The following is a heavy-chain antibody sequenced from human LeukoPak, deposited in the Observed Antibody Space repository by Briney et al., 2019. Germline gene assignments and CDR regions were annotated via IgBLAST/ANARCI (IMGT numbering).Heavy chain of an antibody. CDR1: GFTFSSYW. Sequence: GGSLRLSCAASGFTFSSYWMHWVRQAPGKGLEWVAVISYDGSNKYYADSVKGRFTISRDNSKNTLYLQMNSLRTEDTAVYYCAKLIVVVPAPRDGMDVWGKGTTVTVSS. CDR2: ISYDGSNK. CDR3: AKLIVVVPAPRDGMDV. D-gene: IGHD2-2*01. V-gene: IGHV3-30*18. J-gene: IGHJ6*04.